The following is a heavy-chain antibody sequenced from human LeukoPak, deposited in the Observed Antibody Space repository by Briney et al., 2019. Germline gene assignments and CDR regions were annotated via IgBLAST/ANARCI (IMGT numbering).Heavy chain of an antibody. Sequence: SETLSLTCAVYGGSFSGYYWSWIRQPPGKGLEWIGEINHSGSTNYNPSLKSRVTISVDTSKSQFSLKLSSVTAADTAVYYCGRKRGCSSTSCSQTVDWFDPWGQGTLVTVSS. CDR1: GGSFSGYY. CDR3: GRKRGCSSTSCSQTVDWFDP. J-gene: IGHJ5*02. D-gene: IGHD2-2*01. CDR2: INHSGST. V-gene: IGHV4-34*01.